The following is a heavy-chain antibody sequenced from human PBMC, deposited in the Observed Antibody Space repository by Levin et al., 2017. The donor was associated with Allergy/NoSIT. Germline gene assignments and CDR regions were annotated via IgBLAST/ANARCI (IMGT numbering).Heavy chain of an antibody. Sequence: SETLSLTCTVSGGSIGSSSYYWGWIRQPPGKGLEWIGSIYYTGGTYYNPSLKSRLTISVDTSKNQFSVKLTSVTAADTAVYYCARRFAASSTWDFDYWGQGSLVTVSS. V-gene: IGHV4-39*01. D-gene: IGHD6-13*01. CDR1: GGSIGSSSYY. CDR2: IYYTGGT. J-gene: IGHJ4*02. CDR3: ARRFAASSTWDFDY.